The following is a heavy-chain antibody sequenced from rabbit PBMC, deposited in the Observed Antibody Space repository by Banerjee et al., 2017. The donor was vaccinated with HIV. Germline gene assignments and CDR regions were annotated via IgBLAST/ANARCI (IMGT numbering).Heavy chain of an antibody. Sequence: WAKGRFTCSKTSSTTVTLQMTSLTAADTATYFCARDHARMLDLWGQGTLVTVS. V-gene: IGHV1S40*01. J-gene: IGHJ4*01. D-gene: IGHD6-1*01. CDR3: ARDHARMLDL.